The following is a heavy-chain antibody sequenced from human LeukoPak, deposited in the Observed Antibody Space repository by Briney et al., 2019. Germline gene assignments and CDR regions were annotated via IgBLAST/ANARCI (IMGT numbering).Heavy chain of an antibody. CDR3: ARGLPVDTAMARGVYYFDY. Sequence: SETLSLTCAVYGGSFSGYYWSWIRQPPGKGLEWIGEINHSGSTNYNPSLKSRVTISVDTSKNQFSLKLSSVTAADTAVYYCARGLPVDTAMARGVYYFDYWGQGTLVTVPS. V-gene: IGHV4-34*01. CDR2: INHSGST. CDR1: GGSFSGYY. J-gene: IGHJ4*02. D-gene: IGHD5-18*01.